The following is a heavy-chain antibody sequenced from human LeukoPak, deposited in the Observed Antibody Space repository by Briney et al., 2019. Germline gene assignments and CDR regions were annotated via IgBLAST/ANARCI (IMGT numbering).Heavy chain of an antibody. CDR2: ISSSSDYI. J-gene: IGHJ4*02. CDR3: ARGDRLGYCSGGSCYVDY. CDR1: GFTFNNYI. V-gene: IGHV3-21*04. Sequence: GGSLRLSCAASGFTFNNYIMNWIRQAPGKGLEWVSSISSSSDYIYYADSVKGRFTISRDNAKNSLYLQMNSLRAEDTAVYYCARGDRLGYCSGGSCYVDYWGQGTLVTVSS. D-gene: IGHD2-15*01.